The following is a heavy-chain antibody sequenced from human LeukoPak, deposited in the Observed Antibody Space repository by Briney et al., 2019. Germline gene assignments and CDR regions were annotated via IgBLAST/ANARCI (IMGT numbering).Heavy chain of an antibody. Sequence: ASVKVSCKASGYTFTSYVMNWVRQAPGQGLEWMGWINTNTGNPTYAQGFTGRFVFSLDTSVSTAYLQISSLKAEDTAMYYCARWGYGSGSYPNGGFDPWGQGTLVTVSS. CDR3: ARWGYGSGSYPNGGFDP. CDR1: GYTFTSYV. V-gene: IGHV7-4-1*02. D-gene: IGHD3-10*01. J-gene: IGHJ5*02. CDR2: INTNTGNP.